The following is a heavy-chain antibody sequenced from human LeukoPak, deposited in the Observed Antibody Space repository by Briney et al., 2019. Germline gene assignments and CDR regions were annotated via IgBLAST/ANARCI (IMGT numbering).Heavy chain of an antibody. D-gene: IGHD6-19*01. V-gene: IGHV3-48*04. CDR1: GFTFSSYG. CDR2: ISSSSSTI. J-gene: IGHJ4*02. Sequence: GGSLRLSCAASGFTFSSYGMTWVRQAPGKGLEWVSYISSSSSTIYYADSVKGRFTISRDNAKNSLYLQMNSLRAEDAAVYYCASRDSSGWTDFDYWGQGTLVTVSS. CDR3: ASRDSSGWTDFDY.